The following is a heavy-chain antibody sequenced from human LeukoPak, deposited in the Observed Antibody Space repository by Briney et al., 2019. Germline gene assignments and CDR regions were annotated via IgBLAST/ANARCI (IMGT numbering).Heavy chain of an antibody. V-gene: IGHV1-2*02. Sequence: ASVKVSCKASGYTFTGYYMHWVRQAPGQGLEWMGWINPNSGGTNYAQKFQGRVTMTRDTSISTAYMELSGLRSDDTAVYYCASLGSGWSSAFDYWGQGTLVTVSS. CDR3: ASLGSGWSSAFDY. CDR2: INPNSGGT. D-gene: IGHD6-19*01. CDR1: GYTFTGYY. J-gene: IGHJ4*02.